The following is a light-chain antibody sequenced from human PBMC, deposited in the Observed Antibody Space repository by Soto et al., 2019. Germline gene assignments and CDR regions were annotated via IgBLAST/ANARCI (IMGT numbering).Light chain of an antibody. CDR2: FAS. CDR1: QGISTY. Sequence: DIQMTQSPSAMSASVGDGVTITCRASQGISTYLAWFQQHPGKVPKRLIYFASSLQSGVPSGFSGSGSGTQFTLTISGLQPEDFATYYCLQYSSYPWTFGQGTKV. J-gene: IGKJ1*01. CDR3: LQYSSYPWT. V-gene: IGKV1-17*03.